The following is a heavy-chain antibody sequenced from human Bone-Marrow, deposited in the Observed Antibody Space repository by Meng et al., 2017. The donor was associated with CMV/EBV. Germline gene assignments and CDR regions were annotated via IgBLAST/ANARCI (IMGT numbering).Heavy chain of an antibody. CDR1: GYTFTSYG. V-gene: IGHV1-18*01. Sequence: ASVKVSCKASGYTFTSYGISWVRQAPGQGLEWMGWISAYNGNTNYAQKLQGRVTMTTDTSTSTAYMELSSLRSEDTAVYYCARDTPTYSGSLHSYYFDYWGQGTLVTVSS. J-gene: IGHJ4*02. CDR3: ARDTPTYSGSLHSYYFDY. D-gene: IGHD1-26*01. CDR2: ISAYNGNT.